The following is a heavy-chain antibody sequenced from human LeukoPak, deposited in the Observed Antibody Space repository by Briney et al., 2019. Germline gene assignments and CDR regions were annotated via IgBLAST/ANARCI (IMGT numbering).Heavy chain of an antibody. V-gene: IGHV5-51*01. D-gene: IGHD3-10*01. Sequence: GESLKISRKGSGYSFTSFWIGWVRQMPGKGLEWMGIIYPDDSDTRYSPSFQGQVTISVDKSISTAYLQWSSLRASDTAMDYCAGGGYYGSGRGWFDPWGQGTLVTVSS. CDR1: GYSFTSFW. CDR2: IYPDDSDT. CDR3: AGGGYYGSGRGWFDP. J-gene: IGHJ5*02.